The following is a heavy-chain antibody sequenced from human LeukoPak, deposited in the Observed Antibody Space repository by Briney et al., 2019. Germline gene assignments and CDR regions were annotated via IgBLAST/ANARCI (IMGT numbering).Heavy chain of an antibody. J-gene: IGHJ4*02. Sequence: GASVKVSCKVSGDTLTELSMHWVRRDPGKGRQWMGGFDPEDGETIYAQKFQGRVTMTEDTSTDTAYMELSSLRSEDTAVYYCATTNYGSGSTLDYWGQGTLVTVSS. CDR3: ATTNYGSGSTLDY. D-gene: IGHD3-10*01. V-gene: IGHV1-24*01. CDR1: GDTLTELS. CDR2: FDPEDGET.